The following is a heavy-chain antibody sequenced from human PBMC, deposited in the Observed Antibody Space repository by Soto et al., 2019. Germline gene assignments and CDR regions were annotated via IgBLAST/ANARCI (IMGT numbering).Heavy chain of an antibody. D-gene: IGHD3-9*01. Sequence: GGSLRLSCAASGFTVSRNYMTWVRQAPGKGLEWVSVIYSGGSTYYADSVKDRFTISRDNSKNTLYLQMNSLRAEDTAVYYCARDGDVRGYDTLTGRWSRYYFDYWGQGTLVTVSS. V-gene: IGHV3-66*01. J-gene: IGHJ4*02. CDR1: GFTVSRNY. CDR3: ARDGDVRGYDTLTGRWSRYYFDY. CDR2: IYSGGST.